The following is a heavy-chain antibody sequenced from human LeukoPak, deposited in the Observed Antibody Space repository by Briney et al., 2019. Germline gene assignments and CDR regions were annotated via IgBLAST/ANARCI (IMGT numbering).Heavy chain of an antibody. V-gene: IGHV4-39*02. CDR1: TGSVNHGVYY. CDR3: ARELLWFGELLFDY. CDR2: IHSSGNS. D-gene: IGHD3-10*01. Sequence: SETLSLTCSVSTGSVNHGVYYWGWVRQPPGKGLEWIGSIHSSGNSYCNPSLKSRVTLSVDTSKNQFSLKLSSVTAADTAVYYCARELLWFGELLFDYWGQGTLVTVSS. J-gene: IGHJ4*02.